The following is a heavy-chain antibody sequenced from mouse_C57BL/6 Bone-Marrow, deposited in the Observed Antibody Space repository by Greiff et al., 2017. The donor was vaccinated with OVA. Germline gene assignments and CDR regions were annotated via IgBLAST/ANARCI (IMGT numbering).Heavy chain of an antibody. D-gene: IGHD3-2*02. CDR3: TRDEGTAQAPY. CDR2: ISSGGDYI. CDR1: GFTFSSYA. J-gene: IGHJ3*01. V-gene: IGHV5-9-1*02. Sequence: EVMLVESGEGLVKPGGSLKLSCAASGFTFSSYAMSWVRQTPEKRLAWVAYISSGGDYIYYADTVKGRFTISRDNARNTLYLQMSSLKSEDTAMYYCTRDEGTAQAPYWGQGTLVTVSA.